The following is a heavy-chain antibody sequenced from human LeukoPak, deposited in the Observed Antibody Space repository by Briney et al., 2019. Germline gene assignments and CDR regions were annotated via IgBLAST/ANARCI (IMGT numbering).Heavy chain of an antibody. J-gene: IGHJ6*03. CDR3: ARVFRVVKEGFYYYTMTA. V-gene: IGHV4-4*07. CDR1: GGSISSYY. Sequence: SETLSLTCTVSGGSISSYYWSWIRQPAGKGLEWIGRIYTSGSTNYNPSLKSRVTMSVDTSKNQFSLKLSSVTAADTAVYYCARVFRVVKEGFYYYTMTAWGKGTTVTVSS. CDR2: IYTSGST. D-gene: IGHD4-23*01.